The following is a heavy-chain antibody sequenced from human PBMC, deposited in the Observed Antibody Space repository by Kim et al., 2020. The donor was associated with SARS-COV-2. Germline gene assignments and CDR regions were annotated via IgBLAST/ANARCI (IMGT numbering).Heavy chain of an antibody. J-gene: IGHJ3*02. V-gene: IGHV3-21*01. CDR2: ISSSSSYI. CDR1: GYTFSSYS. Sequence: GGSLRLSCAASGYTFSSYSMNWVRQAPGKGLEWVSSISSSSSYIYYADSVKGRFTISRDNAKNSLYLQMNSLRAEDTAVYYCARDRCSSTSCYVYAFDIWAQGTMVTVSS. CDR3: ARDRCSSTSCYVYAFDI. D-gene: IGHD2-2*01.